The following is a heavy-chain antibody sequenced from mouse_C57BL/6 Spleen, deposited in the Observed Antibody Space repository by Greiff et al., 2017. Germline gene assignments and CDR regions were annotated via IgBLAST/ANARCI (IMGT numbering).Heavy chain of an antibody. CDR2: IYPGSGST. V-gene: IGHV1-55*01. CDR1: GYTFTSYW. D-gene: IGHD1-1*01. CDR3: ARHNYGSSYGAMDY. Sequence: QVQLQQPGAELVKPGASVKMSCKASGYTFTSYWITWVKQRPGPGLEWIGDIYPGSGSTNYNEKFKSKATLTVDTSSSTAYMQLSRLTSEDSAVYYCARHNYGSSYGAMDYWGQGTSVTVSS. J-gene: IGHJ4*01.